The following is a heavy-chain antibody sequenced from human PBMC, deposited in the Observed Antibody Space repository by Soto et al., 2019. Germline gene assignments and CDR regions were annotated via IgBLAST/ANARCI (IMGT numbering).Heavy chain of an antibody. V-gene: IGHV1-46*03. D-gene: IGHD2-2*01. Sequence: ASVKVSCKASGYTFTSYYMHWVRQAPGQGLEWMGIINPSGGSTSYAQKFQGRVTMTRDTSTSTVYMELSSLRSEDTAGYYCARDPIPSHYCSSTSCHAAYYYYYYMDVWGKGTTVTVSS. CDR2: INPSGGST. CDR1: GYTFTSYY. J-gene: IGHJ6*03. CDR3: ARDPIPSHYCSSTSCHAAYYYYYYMDV.